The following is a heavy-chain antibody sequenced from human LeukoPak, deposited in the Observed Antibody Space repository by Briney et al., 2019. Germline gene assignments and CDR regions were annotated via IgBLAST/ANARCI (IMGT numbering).Heavy chain of an antibody. J-gene: IGHJ4*02. D-gene: IGHD2-2*02. CDR2: ISYSGST. CDR3: ARGSAILTYYFEY. V-gene: IGHV4-59*11. Sequence: PSETLSLTCSVSGGSITSHFWSWIRQSPGKGLEWIGYISYSGSTDYNPSLKSRVTISVDTSKNQFSLKLTSVTAADTAVYYCARGSAILTYYFEYWGQGTLVTVSS. CDR1: GGSITSHF.